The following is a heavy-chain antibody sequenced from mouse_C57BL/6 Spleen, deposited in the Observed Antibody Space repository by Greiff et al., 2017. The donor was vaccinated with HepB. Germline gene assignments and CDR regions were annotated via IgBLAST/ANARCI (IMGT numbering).Heavy chain of an antibody. CDR3: ARSPPLTTVVAPTNWYFDV. D-gene: IGHD1-1*01. CDR2: INPNYGTT. V-gene: IGHV1-39*01. Sequence: EVKLQESGPELVKPGASVKISCKASGYSFTDYNMNWVKQSNGKSLEWIGVINPNYGTTSYNQKFKGKATLTVDQSSSTAYMQLNSLTSEDSAVYYCARSPPLTTVVAPTNWYFDVWGTGTTVTVSS. J-gene: IGHJ1*03. CDR1: GYSFTDYN.